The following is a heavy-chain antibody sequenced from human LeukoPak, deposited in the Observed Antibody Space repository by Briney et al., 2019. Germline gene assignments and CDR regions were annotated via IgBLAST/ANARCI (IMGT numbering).Heavy chain of an antibody. D-gene: IGHD3-10*01. V-gene: IGHV3-48*03. CDR2: ISSSGSTI. J-gene: IGHJ4*02. CDR3: ARTITMVRGVIIKGGFDY. Sequence: GGSLRLSCAASGFTFSSYEMNWVRQAPGKGLEWVSYISSSGSTIYYADSVKGRFTISRDNAKNSLYLQMNSLRAEDTAVYYCARTITMVRGVIIKGGFDYWGQGTLVTVSS. CDR1: GFTFSSYE.